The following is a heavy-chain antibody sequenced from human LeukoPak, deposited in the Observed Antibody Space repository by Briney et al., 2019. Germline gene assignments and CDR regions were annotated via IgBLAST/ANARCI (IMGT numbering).Heavy chain of an antibody. J-gene: IGHJ4*02. Sequence: ASVKVSCKVSGYTLTELSMHWVRHAPGKGLEWRGGFDPEDGETIYAQKFQGRVTMTEDTSTDTAYMELSSLRSEDTAVYYCATGSTPTAFPYDYFDYWGQGTLVTVSS. V-gene: IGHV1-24*01. CDR1: GYTLTELS. CDR2: FDPEDGET. D-gene: IGHD3-3*02. CDR3: ATGSTPTAFPYDYFDY.